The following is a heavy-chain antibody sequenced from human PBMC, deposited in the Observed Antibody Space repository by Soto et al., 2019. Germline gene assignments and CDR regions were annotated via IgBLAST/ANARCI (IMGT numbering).Heavy chain of an antibody. Sequence: PSETLSLTCAVSGGSISSYYWSWIRQPPGKGLEWIGYIYYSGSTNYNPSLKSRVTISVDTSKNQFSLKLSSVTAADTAVYYCARVGPITMVRGVSFDYWGQGTLVTVSS. CDR2: IYYSGST. J-gene: IGHJ4*02. D-gene: IGHD3-10*01. V-gene: IGHV4-59*01. CDR3: ARVGPITMVRGVSFDY. CDR1: GGSISSYY.